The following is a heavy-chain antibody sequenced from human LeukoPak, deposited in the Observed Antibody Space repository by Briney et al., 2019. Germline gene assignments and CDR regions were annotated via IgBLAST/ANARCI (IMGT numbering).Heavy chain of an antibody. D-gene: IGHD3-22*01. CDR1: GGSISSSSYY. V-gene: IGHV4-39*01. CDR2: IYYSGST. Sequence: SETLSLTCTVSGGSISSSSYYWGWIRQPPGKGLEWIGSIYYSGSTYYNPSLKSRVTISVDTSKNQFSLKLSSVTAADTAVYYCARLSLTYYYDSSGHMFDYWGQGTLVTVSS. CDR3: ARLSLTYYYDSSGHMFDY. J-gene: IGHJ4*02.